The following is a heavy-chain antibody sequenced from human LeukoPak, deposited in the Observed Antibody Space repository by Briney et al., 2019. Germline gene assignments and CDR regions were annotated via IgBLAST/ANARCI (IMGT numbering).Heavy chain of an antibody. CDR3: ARVGTSGFDY. V-gene: IGHV3-7*05. D-gene: IGHD6-19*01. CDR2: INQDGSVK. J-gene: IGHJ4*02. CDR1: GFIFSSYW. Sequence: GGSLRLSCAGSGFIFSSYWMSWVRQAPGKGLEWVANINQDGSVKNYLGSVKGRFTISRDNAKNSLSLQMNSLRAEDTAVFYCARVGTSGFDYWGQGTLVTVSA.